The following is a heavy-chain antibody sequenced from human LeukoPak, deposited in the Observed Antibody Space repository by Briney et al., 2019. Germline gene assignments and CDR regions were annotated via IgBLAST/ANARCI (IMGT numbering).Heavy chain of an antibody. CDR3: ARRRGIAVDYYFDY. CDR1: GGSFSGYY. CDR2: INHSGST. J-gene: IGHJ4*02. V-gene: IGHV4-34*01. Sequence: SETLSLTCAVYGGSFSGYYWSWIRQPPGKGLEWIGEINHSGSTNYNPSLKSRVTISVDTSKNQFSLKLSSVTAADTAVYYCARRRGIAVDYYFDYWGQGTLVTVSS. D-gene: IGHD6-19*01.